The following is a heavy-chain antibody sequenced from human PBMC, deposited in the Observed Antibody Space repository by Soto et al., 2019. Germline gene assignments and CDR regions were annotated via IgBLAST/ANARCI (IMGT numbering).Heavy chain of an antibody. V-gene: IGHV4-34*01. J-gene: IGHJ5*01. CDR3: STRAYDTNGYYRFDP. CDR1: GGSFSGHS. D-gene: IGHD3-22*01. CDR2: INHSGGV. Sequence: SETLSLTCAVYGGSFSGHSWTWIRQSPGKGLEWIGDINHSGGVNYSPSLKSRVTISLDTSKNQFSLTLSAVTAADTAMYYCSTRAYDTNGYYRFDPWGQGTLVTVSS.